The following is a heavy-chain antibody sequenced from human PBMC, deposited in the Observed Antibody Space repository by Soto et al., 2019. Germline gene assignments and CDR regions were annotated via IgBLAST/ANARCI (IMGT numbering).Heavy chain of an antibody. D-gene: IGHD1-1*01. CDR3: ARWGLSELALDY. CDR1: SGSISSSNL. J-gene: IGHJ4*02. CDR2: IYHSGST. V-gene: IGHV4-4*02. Sequence: PSETLSLTCAVSSGSISSSNLWSWVRQPPGKGLEWIGEIYHSGSTNYNPSLKSRVTISVDTSKNQFSLKLSSVTAADTAVYYCARWGLSELALDYWGQGTLVTVSS.